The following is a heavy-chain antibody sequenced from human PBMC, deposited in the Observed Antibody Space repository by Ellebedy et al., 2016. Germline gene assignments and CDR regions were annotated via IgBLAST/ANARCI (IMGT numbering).Heavy chain of an antibody. Sequence: GESLKISCKGSGYSFTSYWIGWVRQMPGKGLEWMGIIYPGDSDTRYSPSFQGQVTIPADKSISTAYLQWSSLKASDTAMYYCARLVYGSGSYYKGPNWFDPWGQGTLVTVSS. CDR3: ARLVYGSGSYYKGPNWFDP. CDR1: GYSFTSYW. V-gene: IGHV5-51*01. J-gene: IGHJ5*02. CDR2: IYPGDSDT. D-gene: IGHD3-10*01.